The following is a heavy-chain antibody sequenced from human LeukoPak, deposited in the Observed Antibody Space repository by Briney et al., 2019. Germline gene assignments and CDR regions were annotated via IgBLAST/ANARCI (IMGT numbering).Heavy chain of an antibody. CDR1: GGTFSSYA. J-gene: IGHJ3*02. V-gene: IGHV1-69*05. Sequence: SVKVSCKASGGTFSSYAISWVRQAPGQGLGWMGRIIPIFGTANYAQKFQGRVTITTDESTSTAYMELSSLRSEDTAVYYCARDLYTAMVSWGAFDIWGQGTMVTVSS. CDR3: ARDLYTAMVSWGAFDI. CDR2: IIPIFGTA. D-gene: IGHD5-18*01.